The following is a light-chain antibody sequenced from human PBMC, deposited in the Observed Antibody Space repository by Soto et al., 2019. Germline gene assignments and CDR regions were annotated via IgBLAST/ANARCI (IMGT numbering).Light chain of an antibody. V-gene: IGKV3-20*01. Sequence: IVLTQYPGTLPFSPGERATLSCTASQSLSSNFLAWYQQKPGQAPRLLIYDASNRATGIPARFSGSGSGTDFTLTISSLEPEDFAVYSCHQYGIFTWTFGQGTKVDIK. CDR3: HQYGIFTWT. CDR1: QSLSSNF. J-gene: IGKJ1*01. CDR2: DAS.